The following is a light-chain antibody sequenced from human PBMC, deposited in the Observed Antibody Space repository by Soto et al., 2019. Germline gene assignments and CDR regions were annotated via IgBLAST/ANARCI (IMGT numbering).Light chain of an antibody. J-gene: IGKJ2*01. CDR3: QQRNSWPVT. Sequence: EIVLTQSPATLSLSPGESATLSCRASQSVSSDLAWYQQRPGQAPRLLIYDASNRATGIPARFSGSGSGTDFTLTISSLEPEDFAVYYCQQRNSWPVTFGQGTKLEIK. CDR1: QSVSSD. V-gene: IGKV3-11*01. CDR2: DAS.